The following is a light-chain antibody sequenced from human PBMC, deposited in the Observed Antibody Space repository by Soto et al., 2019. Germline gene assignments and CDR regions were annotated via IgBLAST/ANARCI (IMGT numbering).Light chain of an antibody. V-gene: IGKV3-20*01. CDR1: QSVSSSF. CDR2: GAS. Sequence: EILLTQSPGTLSLSPGERATLSCRASQSVSSSFLAWYQQKPGQAPTLLIYGASNRATGIPDRFSASGSGTDFTLTISRLEPEDFAVYYCQQYGSSPWTVGQGTKVDIK. J-gene: IGKJ1*01. CDR3: QQYGSSPWT.